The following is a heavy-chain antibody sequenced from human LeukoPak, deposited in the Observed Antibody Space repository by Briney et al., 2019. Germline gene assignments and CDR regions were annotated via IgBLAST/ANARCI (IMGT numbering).Heavy chain of an antibody. V-gene: IGHV5-51*01. CDR2: ICPADSDT. D-gene: IGHD5-12*01. CDR3: ARRIGYSGYDV. J-gene: IGHJ4*02. Sequence: GESLKISCKCSGYSFINYWIGWVRQMPGKGLEWMGMICPADSDTKYSPSFEGQVSISADKSISTVQLQWRSLKSSDSAKYYCARRIGYSGYDVWGQGSQVTVSS. CDR1: GYSFINYW.